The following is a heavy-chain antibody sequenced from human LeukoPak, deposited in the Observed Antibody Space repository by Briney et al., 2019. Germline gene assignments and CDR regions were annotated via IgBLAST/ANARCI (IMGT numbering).Heavy chain of an antibody. D-gene: IGHD2-15*01. J-gene: IGHJ2*01. CDR2: IYYSGST. V-gene: IGHV4-59*08. CDR1: GGSIRSYY. Sequence: PSETLSLTCTVSGGSIRSYYWSWIRQPPGKGLEWIGYIYYSGSTNYNPSLKSRVTISVDTSKNQFSLKLSSVTAADTAVYYCARNSGGEMFWYFDLWGRGTLVTVSS. CDR3: ARNSGGEMFWYFDL.